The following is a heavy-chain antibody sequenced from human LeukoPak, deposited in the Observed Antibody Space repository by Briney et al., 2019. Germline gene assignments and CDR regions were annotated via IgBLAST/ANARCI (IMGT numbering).Heavy chain of an antibody. Sequence: GGSLRLSCAASGFNFDDYAMHWVRQAPGKGLEWVSGISWNSGTIGYAGSVQGRFTISRDNAKNSLYLQMNSLRAEDTAVYYCARGLWSRVAAPFDYWGQGTLVTVSS. D-gene: IGHD6-19*01. CDR1: GFNFDDYA. CDR3: ARGLWSRVAAPFDY. V-gene: IGHV3-9*01. J-gene: IGHJ4*02. CDR2: ISWNSGTI.